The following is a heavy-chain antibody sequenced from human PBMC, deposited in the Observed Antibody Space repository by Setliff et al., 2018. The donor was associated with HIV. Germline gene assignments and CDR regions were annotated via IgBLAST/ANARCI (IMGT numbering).Heavy chain of an antibody. V-gene: IGHV4-39*07. J-gene: IGHJ5*02. D-gene: IGHD3-22*01. Sequence: SETLSLTCTVSGGSLSNYYWGWIRQPPGKGLEWIGNVYHSGGTDYNPSLRSRVTISVDTSKNQFSLKLSSVTAADTAVYYCARGLAYYSENTDYYYVSAGFDPWGPGTLVTVSS. CDR3: ARGLAYYSENTDYYYVSAGFDP. CDR1: GGSLSNYY. CDR2: VYHSGGT.